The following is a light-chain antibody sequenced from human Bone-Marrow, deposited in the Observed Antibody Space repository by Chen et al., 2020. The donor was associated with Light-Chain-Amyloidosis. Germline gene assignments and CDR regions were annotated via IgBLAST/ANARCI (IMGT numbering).Light chain of an antibody. CDR3: CSYAGIYWV. V-gene: IGLV2-23*02. Sequence: QSALTQPASVSGSPGQSITISCTGTSSDVGSYNLVSWYQQHPGKAPKLMIYDVSKRPSGVPDRFSASKSGNTASLTISGLQAEDEADYYCCSYAGIYWVFGGGTKLTVL. CDR2: DVS. J-gene: IGLJ3*02. CDR1: SSDVGSYNL.